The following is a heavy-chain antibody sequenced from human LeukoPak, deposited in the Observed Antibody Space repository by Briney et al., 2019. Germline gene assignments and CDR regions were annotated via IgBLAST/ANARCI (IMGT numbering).Heavy chain of an antibody. Sequence: GGSLRLSCAASGFTFSSYSMNWVRHAPGKGLEWVSSISSSSSYIYYADSVKGRFTICRDNAKNSLYLQMNSLRAEDTAVYYCARDCSGGSCYSEWFDPWGQGTPVTVSS. J-gene: IGHJ5*02. D-gene: IGHD2-15*01. CDR3: ARDCSGGSCYSEWFDP. CDR1: GFTFSSYS. V-gene: IGHV3-21*01. CDR2: ISSSSSYI.